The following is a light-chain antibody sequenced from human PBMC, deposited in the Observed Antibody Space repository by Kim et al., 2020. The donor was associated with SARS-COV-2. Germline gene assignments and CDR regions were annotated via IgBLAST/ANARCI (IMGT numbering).Light chain of an antibody. CDR1: SSDVGSYNL. CDR2: EVS. Sequence: QSVLTQPASASGSPGQSITISCTGTSSDVGSYNLVSWYQQHPGKAPKLMIYEVSKRPSGVSNRFSGSKSGNTASLTISGLQAEDEADYYCCSYAGSSTPVVFGGGTQLTVL. CDR3: CSYAGSSTPVV. J-gene: IGLJ2*01. V-gene: IGLV2-23*02.